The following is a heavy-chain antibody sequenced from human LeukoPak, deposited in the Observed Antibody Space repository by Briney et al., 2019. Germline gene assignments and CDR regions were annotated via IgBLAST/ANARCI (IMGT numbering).Heavy chain of an antibody. CDR3: AKVLIAAADTNY. J-gene: IGHJ4*02. Sequence: GGSLRLTCAASGFTFRNYAMHWVRQAPGKGLEWVAVIFYDGDTKYYADSVKGRFTVSRDNSKNTLYLQMNSLRAEDTAVYYCAKVLIAAADTNYWGQGTLVTVSS. CDR2: IFYDGDTK. CDR1: GFTFRNYA. D-gene: IGHD6-13*01. V-gene: IGHV3-30*04.